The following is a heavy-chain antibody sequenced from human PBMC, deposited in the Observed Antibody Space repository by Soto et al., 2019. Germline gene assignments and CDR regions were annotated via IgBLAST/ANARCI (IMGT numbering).Heavy chain of an antibody. J-gene: IGHJ6*02. Sequence: GGSLRLSCAASGFTFSSYGMHWVRHAPGKGLEWVAVISYDGRNKYYADSVKGRFTISRDNSKNTLYLQMSSRRAEDTAVYYCVKDGSSGWPYYYGLDVWGQGTTVTVSS. D-gene: IGHD6-19*01. CDR1: GFTFSSYG. V-gene: IGHV3-30*18. CDR3: VKDGSSGWPYYYGLDV. CDR2: ISYDGRNK.